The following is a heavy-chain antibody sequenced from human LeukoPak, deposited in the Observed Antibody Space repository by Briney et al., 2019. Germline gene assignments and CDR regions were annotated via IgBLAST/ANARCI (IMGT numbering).Heavy chain of an antibody. CDR3: ARGPLVWNYPGWFDP. Sequence: ASVKVSCKASGYTFTGYYMHWVRQAPGQGLEWMGWINPNSGGTNYAQKFQGRVTMTRDTSISTAYMELSRLRSDDTAVYYCARGPLVWNYPGWFDPWGQGTLVTVSS. V-gene: IGHV1-2*02. D-gene: IGHD1-7*01. J-gene: IGHJ5*02. CDR1: GYTFTGYY. CDR2: INPNSGGT.